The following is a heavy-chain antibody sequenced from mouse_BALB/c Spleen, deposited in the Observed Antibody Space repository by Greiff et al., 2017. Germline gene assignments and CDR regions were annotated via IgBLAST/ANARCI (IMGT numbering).Heavy chain of an antibody. CDR1: GFTFSSFG. CDR3: ARRLYYGYDGFDY. D-gene: IGHD2-2*01. CDR2: ISSGSSTI. Sequence: EVHLVESGGGLVQPGGSRKLSCAASGFTFSSFGMHWVRQAPEKGLEWVAYISSGSSTIYYADTVKGRFTISRDNPKNTLFLQMTSLRSEDTAMYYCARRLYYGYDGFDYWGQGTTLTVSS. J-gene: IGHJ2*01. V-gene: IGHV5-17*02.